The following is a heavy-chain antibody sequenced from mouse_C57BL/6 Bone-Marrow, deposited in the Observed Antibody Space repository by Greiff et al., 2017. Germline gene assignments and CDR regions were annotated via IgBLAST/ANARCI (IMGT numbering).Heavy chain of an antibody. CDR2: IYPGSGNT. V-gene: IGHV1-76*01. CDR3: ARAKGY. Sequence: VHLVESGAELVRPGASVKLSCKASGYTFTDYYINWVKQRPGQGLEWIARIYPGSGNTYYNEKFKGKATLTAEKSSSTAYMQLSSLTSEDSAVYFCARAKGYWGQGTTLTVSS. J-gene: IGHJ2*01. CDR1: GYTFTDYY.